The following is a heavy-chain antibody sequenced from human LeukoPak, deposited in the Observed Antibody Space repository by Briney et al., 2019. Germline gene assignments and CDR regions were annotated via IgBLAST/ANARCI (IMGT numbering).Heavy chain of an antibody. D-gene: IGHD2-15*01. Sequence: SQTLSLTCAVSGDSVSSNSAAWNWIRQSPSRGLEWQGRTYYRTKWYNDYAVSVKSRITINADTSKNQFSLQLNSVTPEDTAVYHCAREGCSGGNCNGGFDYWGQGTLVTVSS. V-gene: IGHV6-1*01. J-gene: IGHJ4*02. CDR1: GDSVSSNSAA. CDR3: AREGCSGGNCNGGFDY. CDR2: TYYRTKWYN.